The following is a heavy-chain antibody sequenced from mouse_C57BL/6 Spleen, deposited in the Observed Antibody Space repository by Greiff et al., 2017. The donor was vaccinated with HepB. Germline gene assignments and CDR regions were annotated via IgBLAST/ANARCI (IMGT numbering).Heavy chain of an antibody. J-gene: IGHJ3*01. CDR2: ISYDGSN. V-gene: IGHV3-6*01. Sequence: VQLKESGPGLVKPSQSLSLTCSVTGYSITSGYYWNWIRQFPGNKLEWMGYISYDGSNNYNPSLKNRISITRDTSKNQFFLKLNSVTTEDTATYYCAREGGGLTWFAYWGQGTLVTVS. CDR3: AREGGGLTWFAY. CDR1: GYSITSGYY.